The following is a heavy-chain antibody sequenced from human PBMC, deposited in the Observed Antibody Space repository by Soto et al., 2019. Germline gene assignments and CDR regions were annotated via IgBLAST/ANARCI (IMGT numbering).Heavy chain of an antibody. CDR3: ARRGGGSVQLWTHAFDI. Sequence: QVQRVQSGAEVKKPGASVKVSCKASGYTFTSYGISWVRQAPGQGLEWMGWISAYNGNTNYAQKLQGRVTMTTDTPTSTASMELRSLRSDDTGVHYCARRGGGSVQLWTHAFDIWGQGTMVTVSS. CDR2: ISAYNGNT. V-gene: IGHV1-18*01. D-gene: IGHD5-18*01. J-gene: IGHJ3*02. CDR1: GYTFTSYG.